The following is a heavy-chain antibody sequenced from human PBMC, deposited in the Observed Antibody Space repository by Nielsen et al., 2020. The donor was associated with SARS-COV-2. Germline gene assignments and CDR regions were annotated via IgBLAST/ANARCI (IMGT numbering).Heavy chain of an antibody. CDR2: FIWVDDK. D-gene: IGHD3-9*01. Sequence: SGPTLVKPTQTLTLTCTFSGFSLSTSGMRVSWIRQPQGKPRDWLDAFIWVDDKFYNTSLKIRLTISKDTSKNQVVLTMTNMDPVDTATYYCARGYYDILTGYYYGMDVWGQGTTVTVSS. CDR1: GFSLSTSGMR. CDR3: ARGYYDILTGYYYGMDV. J-gene: IGHJ6*02. V-gene: IGHV2-70*04.